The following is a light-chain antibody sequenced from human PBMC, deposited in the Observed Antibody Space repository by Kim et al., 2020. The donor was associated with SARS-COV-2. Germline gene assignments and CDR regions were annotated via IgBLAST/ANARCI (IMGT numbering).Light chain of an antibody. J-gene: IGKJ1*01. CDR2: GAS. CDR3: QKYGPSLWT. CDR1: QSLSSSH. Sequence: LSPWERATLSCRASQSLSSSHIAWYQQKPGQAPRLLIFGASGRATGIPDRCSGSGSGTDFTLTISRLETEDSAVYFCQKYGPSLWTFGQGTKVDIK. V-gene: IGKV3-20*01.